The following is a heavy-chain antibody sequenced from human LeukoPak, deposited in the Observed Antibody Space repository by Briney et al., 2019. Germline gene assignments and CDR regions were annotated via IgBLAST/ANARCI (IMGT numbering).Heavy chain of an antibody. D-gene: IGHD3-16*02. CDR2: IYTGGST. CDR1: GFTVSSNY. Sequence: GGSLRLSCAVSGFTVSSNYMSWVRQAPGKGLDWVSTIYTGGSTYYADSVKGRFTISRDNSKNTLYLQMNSLRAEDTAVYYCARELFGGVIVTWGQGTLVTVSS. CDR3: ARELFGGVIVT. J-gene: IGHJ5*02. V-gene: IGHV3-53*01.